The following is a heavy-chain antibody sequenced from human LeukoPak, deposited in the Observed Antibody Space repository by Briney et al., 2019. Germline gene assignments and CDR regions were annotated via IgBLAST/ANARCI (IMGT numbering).Heavy chain of an antibody. Sequence: GGSLRLSCAASGFTFSRYWMHWVRQAPGKGLVWVSRADFDGSDTSYADSVRGRFTISRDNAKNTLYLQMNSLSAEDTAVYYCATLAAAGTNYWGQGTLVTVSS. D-gene: IGHD6-13*01. V-gene: IGHV3-74*01. CDR3: ATLAAAGTNY. J-gene: IGHJ4*02. CDR1: GFTFSRYW. CDR2: ADFDGSDT.